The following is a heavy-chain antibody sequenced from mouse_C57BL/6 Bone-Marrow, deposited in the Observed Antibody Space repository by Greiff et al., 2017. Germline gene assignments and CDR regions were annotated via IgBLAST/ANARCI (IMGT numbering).Heavy chain of an antibody. J-gene: IGHJ4*01. D-gene: IGHD2-4*01. CDR2: IWSDGST. Sequence: VMLVESAPGLVAPSQSLSLSCTASGFSLTRYGVHWVRQPPGKGLEWLVVIWSDGSTTYNSALKSRLSISKDNSKSQVFLHMNSLQTDDTAMYYCARPYYYDYDGYAMGYWGQGTSVTVSS. CDR1: GFSLTRYG. V-gene: IGHV2-6*03. CDR3: ARPYYYDYDGYAMGY.